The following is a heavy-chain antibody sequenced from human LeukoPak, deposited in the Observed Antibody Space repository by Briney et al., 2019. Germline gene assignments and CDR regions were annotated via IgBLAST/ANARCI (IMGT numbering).Heavy chain of an antibody. CDR1: GFTFSSYA. Sequence: GGSLRLSCAASGFTFSSYAMSWVRQAPGKGLEWVSAISGSGGSTYYADSVKGRFTISRDNCKNTLYLQMNSLRAEDTAVYYCAKDRKEYGNYYYYMDVWGKGTTVTVSS. CDR2: ISGSGGST. CDR3: AKDRKEYGNYYYYMDV. D-gene: IGHD2/OR15-2a*01. J-gene: IGHJ6*03. V-gene: IGHV3-23*01.